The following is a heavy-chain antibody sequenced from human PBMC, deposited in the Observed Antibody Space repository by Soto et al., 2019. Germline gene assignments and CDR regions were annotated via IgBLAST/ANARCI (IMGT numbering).Heavy chain of an antibody. CDR2: ISYDGSNK. J-gene: IGHJ6*02. D-gene: IGHD3-9*01. CDR1: GFTFSSYG. CDR3: AKDLIPTGGYFDWLPLFGMGV. Sequence: QVQLVESGGGVVQPGRSLRLSCAASGFTFSSYGMHWVRQAPGKGLEWVAVISYDGSNKYYADSVQGRFTISRDNSKNPLYLQMDSLRAEDTAVYYCAKDLIPTGGYFDWLPLFGMGVWGQGTTFTVCS. V-gene: IGHV3-30*18.